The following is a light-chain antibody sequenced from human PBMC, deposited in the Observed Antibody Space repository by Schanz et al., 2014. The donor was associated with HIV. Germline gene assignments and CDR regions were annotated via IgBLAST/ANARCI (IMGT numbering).Light chain of an antibody. J-gene: IGLJ2*01. CDR1: SSDVGSYNL. CDR3: SSYTSSSTLV. Sequence: QSALTQPPSASGSPGQSITISCTGTSSDVGSYNLVSWYQQHPGKAPKLMIYEGSKRPSGVPDRFSGSKSGNTASLTISGLQAEDEADYYCSSYTSSSTLVFGGGTKVTVL. V-gene: IGLV2-14*02. CDR2: EGS.